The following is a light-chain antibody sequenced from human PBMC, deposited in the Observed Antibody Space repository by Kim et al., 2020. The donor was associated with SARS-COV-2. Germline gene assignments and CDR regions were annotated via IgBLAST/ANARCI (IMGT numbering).Light chain of an antibody. CDR3: QQSYTFPYT. J-gene: IGKJ2*01. CDR1: QSISSY. CDR2: DAI. V-gene: IGKV1-39*01. Sequence: DIQMTQSPSSLSASVRDRVTITCRESQSISSYLNWYQQKPGKAPTLLIYDAIRLQSGVPSRFSGSGSGTGFTLTISSLQPEDFATYYCQQSYTFPYTFGQGTKLEIK.